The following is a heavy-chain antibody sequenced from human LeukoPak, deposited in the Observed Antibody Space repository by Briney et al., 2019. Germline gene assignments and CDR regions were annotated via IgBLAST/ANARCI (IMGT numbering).Heavy chain of an antibody. J-gene: IGHJ4*02. V-gene: IGHV1-24*01. CDR3: ATVDGGNAFFDY. D-gene: IGHD4-23*01. Sequence: AASVKVSCKVSGYTLTELSMHWVRQAPGKGLEGMGGFDPEDGETIYAQKFQGRVTMTEDTSTDTAYMELSSLRSEDTAVYYCATVDGGNAFFDYWGQGTLVTVSS. CDR2: FDPEDGET. CDR1: GYTLTELS.